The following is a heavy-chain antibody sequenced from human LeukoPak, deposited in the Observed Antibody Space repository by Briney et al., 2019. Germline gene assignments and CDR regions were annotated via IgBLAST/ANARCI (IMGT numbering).Heavy chain of an antibody. CDR1: GFTFSSYS. J-gene: IGHJ4*02. CDR2: ISSSSSYI. V-gene: IGHV3-21*04. CDR3: AKAAYSGSYLAWYYFDY. Sequence: GGSLRLSCAASGFTFSSYSMNWVRQAPGKGLEWVSSISSSSSYIYYADSVKGRFTISRDNAKNSLYLQMNSLRAEDTAVYYCAKAAYSGSYLAWYYFDYWGQGTLVTVSS. D-gene: IGHD1-26*01.